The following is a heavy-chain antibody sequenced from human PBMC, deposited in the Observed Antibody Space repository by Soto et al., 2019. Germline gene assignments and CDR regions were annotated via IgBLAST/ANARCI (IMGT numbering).Heavy chain of an antibody. CDR2: TDYSGNT. D-gene: IGHD6-19*01. CDR1: SGSISSYY. Sequence: SETLSLTCTVSSGSISSYYWIWIRQSPGKGLEWIGYTDYSGNTNYNPSLKSRVTISGDTSKNQFSLRLSSVTAADTAVYYCARAVGDPLYYLDYWGQGTLVTVSS. J-gene: IGHJ4*02. V-gene: IGHV4-59*08. CDR3: ARAVGDPLYYLDY.